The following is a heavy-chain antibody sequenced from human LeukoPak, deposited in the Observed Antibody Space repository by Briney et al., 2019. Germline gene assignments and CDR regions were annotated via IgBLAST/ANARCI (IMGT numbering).Heavy chain of an antibody. D-gene: IGHD3-22*01. Sequence: PGGSLRLSCAASGFTVSSNYMSWVRQAPGKGLEWVSVIYSGGSTYYADSVKGRFTISRDNSKNTLYLQMNSLRAEDTAVYYCARATYYYDSSGYNLEYWGQGTLVTVSS. J-gene: IGHJ4*02. CDR3: ARATYYYDSSGYNLEY. V-gene: IGHV3-53*01. CDR1: GFTVSSNY. CDR2: IYSGGST.